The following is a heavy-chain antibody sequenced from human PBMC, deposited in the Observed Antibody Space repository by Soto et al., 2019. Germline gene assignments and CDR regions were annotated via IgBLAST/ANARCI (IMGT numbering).Heavy chain of an antibody. J-gene: IGHJ6*02. CDR3: AKDRIAVAEGYGMDV. D-gene: IGHD6-19*01. V-gene: IGHV3-23*01. CDR1: GFTFSSYA. Sequence: EVQLLESGGGLVQPGGSLRLSCAASGFTFSSYAMSWVRQAPGKGLEWVSAISGSGGSTYYADTVKGRFTISRDNSKNTRNLQMNSLRAEDTAVYYCAKDRIAVAEGYGMDVWGQGTTVTVSS. CDR2: ISGSGGST.